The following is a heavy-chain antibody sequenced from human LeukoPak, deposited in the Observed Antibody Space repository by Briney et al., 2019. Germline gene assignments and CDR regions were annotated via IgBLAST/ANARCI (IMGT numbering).Heavy chain of an antibody. J-gene: IGHJ3*02. CDR2: IYYSGST. V-gene: IGHV4-59*01. Sequence: SETLSLTCTVSGGSISSYYWSWIRQPPGKGLEWIGYIYYSGSTNYNPSLKSRVTISVDTSKNHFSLKLSSVTAADTAVYYCARDRYDSSVYPLGFDIWGQGTMVTVSS. CDR1: GGSISSYY. D-gene: IGHD3-22*01. CDR3: ARDRYDSSVYPLGFDI.